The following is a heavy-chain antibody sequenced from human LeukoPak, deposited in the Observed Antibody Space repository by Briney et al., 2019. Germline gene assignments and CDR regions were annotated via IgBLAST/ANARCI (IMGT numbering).Heavy chain of an antibody. CDR3: AAVLVGANYHFDY. Sequence: SVKVSCKASGFTFNSYAMQWVRQARGQRLEWIGWIVVGSGNTNYAQKFQERVTITRDMSTSRAYMELSSLRSEDTAVYYSAAVLVGANYHFDYWGQGTLVTVSS. CDR2: IVVGSGNT. D-gene: IGHD1-26*01. V-gene: IGHV1-58*02. CDR1: GFTFNSYA. J-gene: IGHJ4*02.